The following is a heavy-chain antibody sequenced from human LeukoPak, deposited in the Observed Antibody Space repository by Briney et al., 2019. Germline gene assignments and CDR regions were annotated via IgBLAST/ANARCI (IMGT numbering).Heavy chain of an antibody. CDR2: IYYGGST. J-gene: IGHJ6*02. D-gene: IGHD2-2*01. CDR1: GGSISSSTYY. Sequence: PSETLYLTCTVSGGSISSSTYYWGWIRQPPGKGLEWIGSIYYGGSTYYNSSLKSRVTISVDISKNQFSLKVSSVTAADTAVYYCARDAGHQLSRRNYYAMDVWGQGTTVTVSS. CDR3: ARDAGHQLSRRNYYAMDV. V-gene: IGHV4-39*07.